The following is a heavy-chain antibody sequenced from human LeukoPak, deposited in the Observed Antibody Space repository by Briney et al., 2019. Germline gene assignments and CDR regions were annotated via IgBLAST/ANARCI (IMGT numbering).Heavy chain of an antibody. CDR3: ARLPGYCSGGSCYQQAIDY. CDR2: IYPGDSDT. J-gene: IGHJ4*02. D-gene: IGHD2-15*01. CDR1: GYSFTSYW. Sequence: GESLKISCKGSGYSFTSYWIGWVRQMPGKGLEWMGIIYPGDSDTRYSPSFQGQVTISADKSISTAYLQWSSLKASDTVMYYCARLPGYCSGGSCYQQAIDYWGQGTLVTVSS. V-gene: IGHV5-51*01.